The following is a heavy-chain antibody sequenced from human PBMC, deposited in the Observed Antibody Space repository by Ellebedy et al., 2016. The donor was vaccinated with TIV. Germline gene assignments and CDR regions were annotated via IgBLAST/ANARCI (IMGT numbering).Heavy chain of an antibody. V-gene: IGHV3-48*03. CDR3: AREEGPFDY. Sequence: PGGSLRLSCAASGFTFSNYNMNWVRQAPGKGLEWVSYISFSATTIFYADSVKGRFTMSRDNAKNSVYLQMNSLRAEDTAVYYCAREEGPFDYWGQGTLVTVSS. J-gene: IGHJ4*02. CDR2: ISFSATTI. CDR1: GFTFSNYN.